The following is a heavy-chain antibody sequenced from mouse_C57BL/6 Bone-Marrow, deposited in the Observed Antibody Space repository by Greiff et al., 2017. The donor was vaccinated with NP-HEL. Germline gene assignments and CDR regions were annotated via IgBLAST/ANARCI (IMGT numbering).Heavy chain of an antibody. CDR2: IYPRSGNT. D-gene: IGHD1-1*01. Sequence: QVTLNESGAELARPGASVKLSCKASGYTFTSYGISWVKQRTGQGLEWIGEIYPRSGNTYYNEKFKGKATLTADKSSSTAYMELRSLTSEDSAVYFCANLLLGYFDVWGTGTTVTVSS. V-gene: IGHV1-81*01. CDR1: GYTFTSYG. J-gene: IGHJ1*03. CDR3: ANLLLGYFDV.